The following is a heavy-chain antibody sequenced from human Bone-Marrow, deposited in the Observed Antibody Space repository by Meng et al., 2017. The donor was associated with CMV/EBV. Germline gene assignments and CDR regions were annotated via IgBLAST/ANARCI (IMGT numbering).Heavy chain of an antibody. CDR2: ISVYNGNT. Sequence: ASVKVSCKASGYTFTSYGITWVRQAPGQGLEWMGWISVYNGNTNYAQMFQGRVTMTTDTSTSTAYMELSSLRSEDTAVYYCAFRMDVWGQGTTVTVSS. V-gene: IGHV1-18*01. CDR1: GYTFTSYG. J-gene: IGHJ6*02. CDR3: AFRMDV.